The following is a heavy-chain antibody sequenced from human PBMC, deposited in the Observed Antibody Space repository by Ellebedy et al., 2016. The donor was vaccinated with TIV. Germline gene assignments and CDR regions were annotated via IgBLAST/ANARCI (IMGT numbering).Heavy chain of an antibody. CDR2: IIPIFGTA. J-gene: IGHJ6*02. D-gene: IGHD3-3*01. Sequence: SVKVSXXASGGTFSSYAISWVRQAPGQGLEWMGGIIPIFGTANYAQKFQGRVTITADESTSTAYMELSSLRSEDTAVYYCASPTIFGVVTYYYYYGMDVWGQGTTVTVSS. V-gene: IGHV1-69*13. CDR3: ASPTIFGVVTYYYYYGMDV. CDR1: GGTFSSYA.